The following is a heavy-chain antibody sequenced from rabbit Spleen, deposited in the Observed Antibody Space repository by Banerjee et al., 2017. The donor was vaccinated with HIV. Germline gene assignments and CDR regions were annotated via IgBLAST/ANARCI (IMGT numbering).Heavy chain of an antibody. Sequence: QSLEESGGDLVKPGASLTLTCTASGVSFTSSYYMCWVRQAPGKGLEWIACINAVTGKAVYASWAKGRFTFSKTSSTTVTLQMTTLTAADTATYFRARDTSSSFSSYGMDLWGPGTLVTVS. CDR2: INAVTGKA. CDR1: GVSFTSSYY. V-gene: IGHV1S40*01. J-gene: IGHJ6*01. D-gene: IGHD1-1*01. CDR3: ARDTSSSFSSYGMDL.